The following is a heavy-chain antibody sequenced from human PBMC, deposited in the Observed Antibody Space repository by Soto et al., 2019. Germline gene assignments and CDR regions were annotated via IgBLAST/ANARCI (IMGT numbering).Heavy chain of an antibody. V-gene: IGHV1-2*04. D-gene: IGHD6-13*01. Sequence: ASVKVSWKASGYTFSDFSMHWVRQAPGQGLEWVGWMNPDTGGTNYAQKFQGWVTKTRDTSISTAYMELSRLRSDDTAVYYCARDPYTSSSGYYYGMDVWGQGTTVTVSS. CDR3: ARDPYTSSSGYYYGMDV. CDR1: GYTFSDFS. J-gene: IGHJ6*02. CDR2: MNPDTGGT.